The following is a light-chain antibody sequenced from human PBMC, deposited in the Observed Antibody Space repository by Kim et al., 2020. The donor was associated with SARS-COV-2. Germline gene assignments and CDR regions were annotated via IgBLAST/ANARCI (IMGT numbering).Light chain of an antibody. J-gene: IGLJ1*01. Sequence: SYELTQPPSVSVSPGQTASITCSGDKLGNKFVCWYQQKAGQSPVVVMYQDSKRPSGIPERFSGSNSGNTATLTISGTQAMDEADYYCQAWDISVGVYVFGPGTKVTVL. CDR2: QDS. CDR3: QAWDISVGVYV. V-gene: IGLV3-1*01. CDR1: KLGNKF.